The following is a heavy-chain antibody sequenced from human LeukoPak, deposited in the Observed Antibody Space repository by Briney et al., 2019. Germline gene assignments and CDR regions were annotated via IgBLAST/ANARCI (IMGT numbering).Heavy chain of an antibody. CDR3: AKSGGDYA. CDR2: TSGSGGST. D-gene: IGHD2-21*02. J-gene: IGHJ5*02. Sequence: GGSLRLSCAPSGFTLSSYVMSWVRQAPGKGLEWVSSTSGSGGSTYYADSVKGRFTISRDNSKNTLSLQMNSLRAEDTSVYYCAKSGGDYAWGQGTLVTISS. V-gene: IGHV3-23*01. CDR1: GFTLSSYV.